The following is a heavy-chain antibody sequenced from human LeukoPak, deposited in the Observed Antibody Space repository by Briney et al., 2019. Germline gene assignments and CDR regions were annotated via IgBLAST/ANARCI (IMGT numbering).Heavy chain of an antibody. CDR1: GGSFSAYY. CDR2: INHSGST. J-gene: IGHJ4*02. CDR3: ARALLNFWSGPLAYYFDY. D-gene: IGHD3-3*01. V-gene: IGHV4-34*01. Sequence: SETLSLTCAVSGGSFSAYYWSWIRQPPGKGLEWIGEINHSGSTNYNPSLKSRVTISVDTSKNQFSLKLSSVTAADTAVYYCARALLNFWSGPLAYYFDYWGQGTLVTVSS.